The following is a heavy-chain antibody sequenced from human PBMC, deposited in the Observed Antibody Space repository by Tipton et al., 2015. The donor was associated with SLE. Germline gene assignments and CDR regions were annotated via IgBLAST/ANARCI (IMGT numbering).Heavy chain of an antibody. Sequence: TLSLTCSIYGGSFGGYYWSWIRPPPGKGLEWIGEINHGGSTNYNPSLKSRVTISVDTSKNQFSLKLSSVTAADTAVYYCAQAHLWGSYRYASDIWGQGTMVTVSS. J-gene: IGHJ3*02. CDR1: GGSFGGYY. CDR3: AQAHLWGSYRYASDI. D-gene: IGHD3-16*02. CDR2: INHGGST. V-gene: IGHV4-34*01.